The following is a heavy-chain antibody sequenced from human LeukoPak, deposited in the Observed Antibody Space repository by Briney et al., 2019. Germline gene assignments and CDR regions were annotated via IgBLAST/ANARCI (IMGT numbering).Heavy chain of an antibody. Sequence: PSETLSLTCTVSGGSISSSSYYWGWIRQPPGKGLEWIGSIYYSGSTYYSPSLKSRVTISVDTSKNQFSLKLSSATAADTAVYYCASRASSSWYGTDYWGQGTLVTVSS. J-gene: IGHJ4*02. CDR2: IYYSGST. D-gene: IGHD6-13*01. CDR1: GGSISSSSYY. CDR3: ASRASSSWYGTDY. V-gene: IGHV4-39*01.